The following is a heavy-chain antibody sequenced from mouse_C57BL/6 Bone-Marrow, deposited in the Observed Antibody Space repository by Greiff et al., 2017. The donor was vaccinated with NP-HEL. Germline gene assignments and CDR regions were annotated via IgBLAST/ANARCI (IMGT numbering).Heavy chain of an antibody. CDR1: SYSFTGYF. CDR2: INPYNGDT. Sequence: VQLQQSGPELVKPGDSVKISCKASSYSFTGYFMNWVMQSHGKSLEWIGRINPYNGDTFYNQKFKGKATLTVDKSSSTAHMELRSLTSEDSAVYYCARGSHYDYDDAMDYWGQGTSVTVSS. CDR3: ARGSHYDYDDAMDY. D-gene: IGHD2-4*01. V-gene: IGHV1-20*01. J-gene: IGHJ4*01.